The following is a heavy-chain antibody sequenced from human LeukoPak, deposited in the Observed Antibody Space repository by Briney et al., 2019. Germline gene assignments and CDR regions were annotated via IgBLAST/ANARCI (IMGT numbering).Heavy chain of an antibody. Sequence: GASVKVSCKASGYTFTTYAMHWVRQAPGQRLEWMGWINAGNGNTKYSQKFQGRVTITSDTSASTAYVELSSLRSEDTAVYYCARPDYGDTPPRYWGQGTLVTVSS. CDR1: GYTFTTYA. D-gene: IGHD4-17*01. J-gene: IGHJ4*02. V-gene: IGHV1-3*01. CDR2: INAGNGNT. CDR3: ARPDYGDTPPRY.